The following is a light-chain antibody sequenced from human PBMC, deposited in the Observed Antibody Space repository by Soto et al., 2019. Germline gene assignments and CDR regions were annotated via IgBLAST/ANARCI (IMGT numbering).Light chain of an antibody. CDR1: QSIFYSSNNKNY. CDR3: QHYNSYSEA. V-gene: IGKV4-1*01. Sequence: DIVMTQSPDSLSVSLGERATINCKSSQSIFYSSNNKNYLTWYQQKPGKAPKLLIYKASTLKSGVPSRFSGSGYGTEFTLTISSLQPDDFATYYCQHYNSYSEAFGQGTKVDIK. CDR2: KAS. J-gene: IGKJ1*01.